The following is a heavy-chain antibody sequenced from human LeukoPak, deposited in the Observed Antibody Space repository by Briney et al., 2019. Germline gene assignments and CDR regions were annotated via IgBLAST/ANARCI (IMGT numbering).Heavy chain of an antibody. CDR3: ARDDSITSEGIAVALYDY. CDR2: INPNSGGT. D-gene: IGHD6-19*01. J-gene: IGHJ4*02. Sequence: GASVKVSCKASGYTFTGYYMHWVRQAPGQGLEWMGWINPNSGGTNYAQKFQGRVTMTRDTSISTAYMELSRLRSDDTAVYYCARDDSITSEGIAVALYDYWGQGTLVTVSS. CDR1: GYTFTGYY. V-gene: IGHV1-2*02.